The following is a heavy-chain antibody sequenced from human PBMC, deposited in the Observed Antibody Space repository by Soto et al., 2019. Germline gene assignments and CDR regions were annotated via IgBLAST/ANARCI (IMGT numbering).Heavy chain of an antibody. CDR3: ARELTTVTTLRAFDI. J-gene: IGHJ3*02. V-gene: IGHV4-59*01. CDR2: IYYSGST. Sequence: SETLSLTCTVSGGSISSYYWSWIRQPPGKGLEWIGYIYYSGSTNYNPSLKSRVTISVDTSKNQFSLKLSSVTAADTAVYYCARELTTVTTLRAFDIWGQGTMVTVSS. D-gene: IGHD4-17*01. CDR1: GGSISSYY.